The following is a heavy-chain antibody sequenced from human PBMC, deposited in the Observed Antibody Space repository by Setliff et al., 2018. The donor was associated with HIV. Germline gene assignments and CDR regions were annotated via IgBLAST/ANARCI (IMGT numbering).Heavy chain of an antibody. Sequence: SETLSLTCTVSGGSISSYYWSWIRQPPGKGLEWIGYIYYSGSTNYNPSLKSRVTISVDTSKNQFSLKLTSVTAGDTAVYFCARDTSFGYWGQGTLVTVSS. V-gene: IGHV4-59*01. CDR3: ARDTSFGY. J-gene: IGHJ4*02. CDR1: GGSISSYY. CDR2: IYYSGST.